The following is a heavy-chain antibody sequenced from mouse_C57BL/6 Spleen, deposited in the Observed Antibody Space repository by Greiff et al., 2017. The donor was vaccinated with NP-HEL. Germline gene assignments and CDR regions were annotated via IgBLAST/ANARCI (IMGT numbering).Heavy chain of an antibody. D-gene: IGHD2-4*01. J-gene: IGHJ2*01. Sequence: DVMLVESGGGLVKPGGSLKLSCAASGFTFSSYAMSWVRQTPEKRLEWVATISDGGSYTYYPDNVKGRFTISRDNAKNNLYLQMSHLKSEDTAMYYCARGGDDYDSYFDYWGQGTTLTVSS. CDR2: ISDGGSYT. V-gene: IGHV5-4*03. CDR1: GFTFSSYA. CDR3: ARGGDDYDSYFDY.